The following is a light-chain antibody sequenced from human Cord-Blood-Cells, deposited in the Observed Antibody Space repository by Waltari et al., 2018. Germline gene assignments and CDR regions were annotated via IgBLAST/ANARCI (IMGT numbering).Light chain of an antibody. CDR2: QES. CDR3: QAWDSSAVV. Sequence: SYELPQPPSVSVSPGQTASITCSGAKLGDTYACWYQPKPGQSRGLVLYQESKRPSGIPERFSGSNSGNTGTLTISGTQAMDEADYYCQAWDSSAVVFGGGTKLTVL. CDR1: KLGDTY. V-gene: IGLV3-1*01. J-gene: IGLJ2*01.